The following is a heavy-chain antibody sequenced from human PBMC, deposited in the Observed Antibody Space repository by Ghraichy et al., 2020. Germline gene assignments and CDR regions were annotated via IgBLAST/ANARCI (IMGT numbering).Heavy chain of an antibody. V-gene: IGHV4-39*01. Sequence: ETLSLTCTVSGGSISSSSYYWGWIRQPPGKGLEWIGSIYYSGSTYYNPSLKSRVTISVDTSKNQFSLKLSSVTAADTAGYYCARRGGSSYYWYFDLWCRGTLVTVST. CDR3: ARRGGSSYYWYFDL. CDR2: IYYSGST. CDR1: GGSISSSSYY. J-gene: IGHJ2*01. D-gene: IGHD1-26*01.